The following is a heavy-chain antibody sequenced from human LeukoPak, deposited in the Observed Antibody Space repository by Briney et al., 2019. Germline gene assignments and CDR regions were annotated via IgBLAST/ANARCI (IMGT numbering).Heavy chain of an antibody. V-gene: IGHV4-4*02. CDR2: VNLQGST. CDR1: GGSITNTNY. J-gene: IGHJ4*02. Sequence: SEALSLTCGVSGGSITNTNYWTWVRQPPGKGLEWIGEVNLQGSTNYNPSLMGRVAIAVDTSENHISLQLTSVTAADTAVYYCAREGGPYRPLDYSGQGTLVTVSS. CDR3: AREGGPYRPLDY.